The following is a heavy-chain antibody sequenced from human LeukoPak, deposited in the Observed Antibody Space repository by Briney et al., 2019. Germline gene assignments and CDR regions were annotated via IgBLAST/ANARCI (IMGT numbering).Heavy chain of an antibody. V-gene: IGHV3-21*01. Sequence: GGSLRLSCAASGFTFASYSMNWVRQAPGKGLEWVSSISGDSTYIYNAGSVKGRFTISRGNAQASLYLQMISLRADDTAVYYCARVSGRLERQSDLDYWGQGTLVIVFS. D-gene: IGHD1-1*01. J-gene: IGHJ4*02. CDR3: ARVSGRLERQSDLDY. CDR2: ISGDSTYI. CDR1: GFTFASYS.